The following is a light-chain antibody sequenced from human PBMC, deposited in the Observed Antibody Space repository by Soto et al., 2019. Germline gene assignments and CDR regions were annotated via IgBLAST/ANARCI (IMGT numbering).Light chain of an antibody. V-gene: IGKV3-20*01. CDR1: QSVSSSY. J-gene: IGKJ1*01. CDR3: QQYGSSGT. CDR2: GAS. Sequence: EIVLTQSPGTLSLSQWERATLSCRASQSVSSSYLAWYQQKPGQAPRLLIYGASSRATGIPGTFSGRGSGTDFTLTISRLEPEDFAVYYCQQYGSSGTFGQGTKV.